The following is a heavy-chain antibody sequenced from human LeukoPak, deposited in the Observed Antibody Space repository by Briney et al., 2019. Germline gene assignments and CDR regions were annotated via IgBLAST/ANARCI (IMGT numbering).Heavy chain of an antibody. CDR2: INIDGSST. D-gene: IGHD3-10*01. CDR3: ARAVYYGSGTYVP. CDR1: GFTFSSYW. V-gene: IGHV3-74*01. Sequence: GGSLRLSCAASGFTFSSYWMHWVRQAPGKGLVWVSRINIDGSSTNYADSVKGRFTISRDNAKNTLYLQMNSLRAEDTAVCYCARAVYYGSGTYVPWGQGTLVTVSS. J-gene: IGHJ5*02.